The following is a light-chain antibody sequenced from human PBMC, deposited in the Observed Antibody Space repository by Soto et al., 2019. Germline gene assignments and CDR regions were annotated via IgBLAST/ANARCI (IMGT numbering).Light chain of an antibody. CDR1: SSDVGGYNY. J-gene: IGLJ3*02. V-gene: IGLV2-8*01. Sequence: QSALTQPPSASGSPGQSVTISCTGTSSDVGGYNYVSWYQQHPGKAPKLMIYEVSKRPSGVPDRFSSSKSGNTASLTVSGLQAEDEADYYCTSYAGDTSLGVLGGGTKLTVL. CDR2: EVS. CDR3: TSYAGDTSLGV.